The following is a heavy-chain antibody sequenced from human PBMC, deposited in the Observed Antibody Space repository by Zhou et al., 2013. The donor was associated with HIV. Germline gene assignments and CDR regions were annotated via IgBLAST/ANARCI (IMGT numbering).Heavy chain of an antibody. CDR2: IVPIFATA. V-gene: IGHV1-69*05. CDR1: GGIFSTYA. CDR3: ARGGPYSSGFYYYYMDV. J-gene: IGHJ6*03. Sequence: QVQLVQSGAEVKKPGSSVKVSCKVSGGIFSTYAISWVRQAPGQGLEWLGGIVPIFATANYAQKFQGRVTITRNTSISTAYMELSSLRSEDTAVYYCARGGPYSSGFYYYYMDVWGKGTTVTVSS. D-gene: IGHD6-19*01.